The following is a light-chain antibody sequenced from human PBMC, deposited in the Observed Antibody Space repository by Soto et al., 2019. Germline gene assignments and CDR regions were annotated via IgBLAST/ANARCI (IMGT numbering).Light chain of an antibody. CDR1: QSVGND. CDR2: RAS. Sequence: ERVLMQSPATLSVSPGERAVLSCRASQSVGNDLAWYQQKPGQAPRLLIYRASTRAPDTPDRFSGRGSGTEFTPTISSLRSEDLGVYSCQQHNSWPITFGQGTRLEI. CDR3: QQHNSWPIT. J-gene: IGKJ5*01. V-gene: IGKV3-15*01.